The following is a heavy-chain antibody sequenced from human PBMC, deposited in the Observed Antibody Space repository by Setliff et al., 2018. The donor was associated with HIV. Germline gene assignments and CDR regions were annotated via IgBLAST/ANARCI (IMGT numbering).Heavy chain of an antibody. V-gene: IGHV3-33*06. Sequence: GGSLRLSCAVSGFTFTSYGMHWVRQAPGKGLEWVAVIWYDGSYKYYADSVKGRFTISRDNSKNTLYLQMNSLRAADTAVYYCVKDRTYMAFDIWGQGTMVTVSS. CDR1: GFTFTSYG. J-gene: IGHJ3*02. CDR3: VKDRTYMAFDI. CDR2: IWYDGSYK. D-gene: IGHD1-20*01.